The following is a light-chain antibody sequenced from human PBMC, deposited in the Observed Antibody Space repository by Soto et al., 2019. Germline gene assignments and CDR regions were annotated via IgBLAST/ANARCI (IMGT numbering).Light chain of an antibody. CDR1: QSISNS. J-gene: IGKJ4*01. Sequence: DIQMTQSPSSLSASVGDRVTITCRASQSISNSLNWYQQKPGKAPKLLIYAASSLQSGVPSRFSGSGSGTDFNLTISSLQPEDFATYYCQQSYSTPRTFGGGTKVEIK. CDR2: AAS. CDR3: QQSYSTPRT. V-gene: IGKV1-39*01.